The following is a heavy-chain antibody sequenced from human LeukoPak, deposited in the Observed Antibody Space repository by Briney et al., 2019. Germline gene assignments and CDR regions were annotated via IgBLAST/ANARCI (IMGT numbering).Heavy chain of an antibody. CDR3: TRGSYYYYYMDV. Sequence: ASVKVSCKASGYTFTGYYMHWVRQAPGQGLEWMGWINPNSGGTNYAQKFQGRVTMTRDTSISTAYMELSRLRSDDTAVYYCTRGSYYYYYMDVWGKGTTVTVSS. J-gene: IGHJ6*03. D-gene: IGHD2-2*01. CDR1: GYTFTGYY. V-gene: IGHV1-2*02. CDR2: INPNSGGT.